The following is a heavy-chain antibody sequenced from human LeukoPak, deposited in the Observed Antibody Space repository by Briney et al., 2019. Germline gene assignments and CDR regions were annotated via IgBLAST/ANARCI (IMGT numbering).Heavy chain of an antibody. J-gene: IGHJ4*02. CDR3: AKALHDGSGFYYYFDH. Sequence: PGGSLRLSCAASGFTFSSYAMSWVRQAPGKGLEWVSALGGSGDSTYYADSVKGRFTISRDNSKDTLYLQMNSVRAEDAAVYYCAKALHDGSGFYYYFDHWGQGILVTVSS. V-gene: IGHV3-23*01. CDR1: GFTFSSYA. CDR2: LGGSGDST. D-gene: IGHD3-22*01.